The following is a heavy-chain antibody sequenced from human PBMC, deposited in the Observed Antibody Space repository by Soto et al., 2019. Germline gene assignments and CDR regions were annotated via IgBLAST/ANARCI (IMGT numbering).Heavy chain of an antibody. CDR3: ARSSESGLMLPPGWDV. V-gene: IGHV5-51*01. D-gene: IGHD2-8*01. CDR1: GFSISSYW. J-gene: IGHJ6*02. CDR2: IFPGDPDV. Sequence: EVQLLQSGAQVKKPGESLKISCKGSGFSISSYWLGWVRQMPGKGLEWMGIIFPGDPDVRYNPSFQGQVTISADTSINTAYLQWTSLKASDTAMYYWARSSESGLMLPPGWDVWGQGTTVTVSS.